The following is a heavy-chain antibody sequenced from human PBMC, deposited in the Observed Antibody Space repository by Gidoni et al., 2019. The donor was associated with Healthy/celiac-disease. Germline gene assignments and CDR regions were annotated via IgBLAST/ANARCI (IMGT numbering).Heavy chain of an antibody. CDR2: ISGSGGST. Sequence: EVQLLESGGGLVQPGGSLRLSRAASGFPFSSYAMSWVRQAPGKGLEWVSAISGSGGSTYYADSVKGRFTISRDNSKNTLYLQMNSLRAEDTAVYYCAKELVVVVDNFDYWGQGTLVTVSS. CDR3: AKELVVVVDNFDY. CDR1: GFPFSSYA. J-gene: IGHJ4*02. V-gene: IGHV3-23*01. D-gene: IGHD3-22*01.